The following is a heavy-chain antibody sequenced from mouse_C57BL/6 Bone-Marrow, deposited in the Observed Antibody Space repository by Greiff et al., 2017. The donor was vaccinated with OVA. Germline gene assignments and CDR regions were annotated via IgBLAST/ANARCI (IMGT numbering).Heavy chain of an antibody. CDR3: ARRGYGSSYKAWFAY. V-gene: IGHV1-81*01. J-gene: IGHJ3*01. Sequence: VQLQQSGAELARPGASVKLSCKASGYTFTSYGISWVKQRTVQGLEWIGEIYPRSGNTYYNAKFKGKATLTADKSSSTAYMELRSLTSEDAAVYCCARRGYGSSYKAWFAYWGQGTLVTVSA. CDR2: IYPRSGNT. D-gene: IGHD1-1*01. CDR1: GYTFTSYG.